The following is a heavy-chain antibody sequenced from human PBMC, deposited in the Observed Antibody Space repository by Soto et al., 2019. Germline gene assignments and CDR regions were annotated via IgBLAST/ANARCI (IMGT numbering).Heavy chain of an antibody. CDR2: INSDGSST. J-gene: IGHJ4*02. D-gene: IGHD1-26*01. Sequence: GGSLRLSCAASGFTFISYWMHWVRQAPGKGLVWVSRINSDGSSTNYADFVKGRFAISRDNAKNTLYLQMNSLRVEDTAVYYCPRVGGSTWHWGQGTLVTVSS. V-gene: IGHV3-74*01. CDR1: GFTFISYW. CDR3: PRVGGSTWH.